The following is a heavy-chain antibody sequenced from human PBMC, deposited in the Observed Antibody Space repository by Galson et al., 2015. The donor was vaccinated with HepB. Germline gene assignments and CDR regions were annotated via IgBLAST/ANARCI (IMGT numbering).Heavy chain of an antibody. J-gene: IGHJ5*02. CDR3: ARDRPYSDLSNWLDP. Sequence: SLRLSCAASGFTFSRHWMHWVRQVPGKGLVWVSRINSDGSSTSYADSVKGRFTISRDNAKNTLYLQMNSLRVEDTALYYCARDRPYSDLSNWLDPWGQGTLVTVSS. D-gene: IGHD4-17*01. CDR2: INSDGSST. V-gene: IGHV3-74*01. CDR1: GFTFSRHW.